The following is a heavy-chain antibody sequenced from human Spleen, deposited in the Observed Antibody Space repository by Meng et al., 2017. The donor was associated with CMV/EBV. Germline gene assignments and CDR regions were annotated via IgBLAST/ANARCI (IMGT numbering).Heavy chain of an antibody. CDR1: GYNFMSYG. CDR2: IAAYNGNT. J-gene: IGHJ5*02. Sequence: QVQLVQSGLDVKKPGASMKVSCKTSGYNFMSYGITWVRQVPGQGLEWMGWIAAYNGNTNSAQKFQDRITMTTDTSTSTAYMELRGLRSDDTAVYYCARVLGSYDFTIDPWGQGTLVTVSS. V-gene: IGHV1-18*01. CDR3: ARVLGSYDFTIDP. D-gene: IGHD3-3*01.